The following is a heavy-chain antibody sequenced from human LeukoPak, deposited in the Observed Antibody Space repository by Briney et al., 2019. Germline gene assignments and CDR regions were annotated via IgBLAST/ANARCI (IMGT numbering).Heavy chain of an antibody. CDR1: GFTVSSNY. V-gene: IGHV3-53*05. CDR2: IFSGGTT. J-gene: IGHJ4*02. D-gene: IGHD3-10*01. Sequence: GGSLRLSCAASGFTVSSNYMSWVRQAPGKGLEWVSVIFSGGTTYYADSVKGRFTISRDNSKNTLYLQMSSLRTEDTAVYYCVKDGSGSYYTYYFDYWGQGTLVTVSS. CDR3: VKDGSGSYYTYYFDY.